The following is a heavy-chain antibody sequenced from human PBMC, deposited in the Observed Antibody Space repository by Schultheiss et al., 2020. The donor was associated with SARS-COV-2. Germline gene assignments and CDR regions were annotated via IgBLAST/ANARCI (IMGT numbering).Heavy chain of an antibody. J-gene: IGHJ6*02. D-gene: IGHD3-10*01. CDR2: ITHDGSLK. CDR3: VNGDLARFGGAPDFHNYYDMDV. V-gene: IGHV3-30*03. Sequence: GGSLRLSCAASGFTFSSYGMHWVRQAPGKGLEWIALITHDGSLKYYADSVKGRYSISRDNSKNTLYLQMSSLRVDDTGVFYCVNGDLARFGGAPDFHNYYDMDVWGQGTTVTVSS. CDR1: GFTFSSYG.